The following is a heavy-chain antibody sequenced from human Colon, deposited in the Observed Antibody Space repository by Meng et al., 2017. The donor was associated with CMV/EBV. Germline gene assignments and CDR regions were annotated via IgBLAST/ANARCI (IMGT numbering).Heavy chain of an antibody. CDR3: AKKEASSSLDY. Sequence: GGSLRLSCAASGFNFNSYGMHWVRQAPGKGLEWVAFIRFDAKDHYYSDFVKVRFTISRDNAMSTLYLQMDDLRPDDTAVYYCAKKEASSSLDYWGQGTLVTVSS. V-gene: IGHV3-30*02. CDR1: GFNFNSYG. D-gene: IGHD6-6*01. J-gene: IGHJ4*02. CDR2: IRFDAKDH.